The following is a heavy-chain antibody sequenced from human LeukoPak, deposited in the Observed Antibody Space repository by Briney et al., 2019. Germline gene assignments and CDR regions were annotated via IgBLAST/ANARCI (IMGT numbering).Heavy chain of an antibody. D-gene: IGHD3-3*01. V-gene: IGHV3-33*01. CDR1: GFTFSSYG. CDR2: IWYDGSNK. CDR3: AREPVAYYDFWSGYYNYYYMDV. J-gene: IGHJ6*03. Sequence: GRSLRLSCAASGFTFSSYGMHWVRQAPGKGLEWVAVIWYDGSNKCYADSVKGRFTISRDNSKNTLYLQMNSLRAEDTAVYYCAREPVAYYDFWSGYYNYYYMDVWGKGTTVTVSS.